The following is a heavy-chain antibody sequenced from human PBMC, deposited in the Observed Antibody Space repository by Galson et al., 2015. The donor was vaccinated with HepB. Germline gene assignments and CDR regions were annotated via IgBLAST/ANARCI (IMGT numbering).Heavy chain of an antibody. J-gene: IGHJ4*02. CDR1: GFTFSSYS. V-gene: IGHV3-21*01. Sequence: SLRLSCAASGFTFSSYSMNWVRQAPGKGLEWVSSISSSSRYIYYADSVKGRFTISRDNAKNSLYLQMNSLRAEDTAVYYCARDGRSSSSGVGDYWDQGTLVTVSS. D-gene: IGHD6-6*01. CDR2: ISSSSRYI. CDR3: ARDGRSSSSGVGDY.